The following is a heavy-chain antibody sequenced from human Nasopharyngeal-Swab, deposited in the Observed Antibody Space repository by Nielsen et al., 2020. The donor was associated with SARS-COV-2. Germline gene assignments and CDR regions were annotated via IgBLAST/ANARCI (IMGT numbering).Heavy chain of an antibody. CDR3: ARIAVALPPV. Sequence: SQTLSLTCAISGDSVSSNSAAWNWIRQSPSRGLEWLGRTYYRSMWKNDYAVSVEGRITISPDPSKNQFSLQLNSVTPEDTAVYYYARIAVALPPVWGQGTLVTVSS. CDR2: TYYRSMWKN. J-gene: IGHJ4*02. D-gene: IGHD6-19*01. CDR1: GDSVSSNSAA. V-gene: IGHV6-1*01.